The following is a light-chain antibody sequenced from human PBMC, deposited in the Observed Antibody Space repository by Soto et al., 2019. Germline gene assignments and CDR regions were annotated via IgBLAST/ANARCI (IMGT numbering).Light chain of an antibody. CDR2: AAS. V-gene: IGKV1-9*01. CDR1: QGISSY. Sequence: DIPLTQSPSFLSASVGDRVTITCRASQGISSYLAWYQQKPGKAPKLLIYAASTLQSGVPSRFSGSGSGTEFTLTISSLQPEDFASYYCQQLYSYPWTFGQGTKVEIK. CDR3: QQLYSYPWT. J-gene: IGKJ1*01.